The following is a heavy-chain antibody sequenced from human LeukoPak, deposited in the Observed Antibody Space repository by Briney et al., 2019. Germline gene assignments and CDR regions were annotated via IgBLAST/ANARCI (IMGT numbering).Heavy chain of an antibody. V-gene: IGHV3-21*01. Sequence: SGGSLRLSCAASGFTFSSYSMNWVRQAPGKGLEWVSSISSSSSYIYYADSVKGRFTISRDNAKNSLYLQMNSLRAEDTAVYYCARVNDYVSGSYRYPPDYWGQGTLVTVSS. D-gene: IGHD3-16*02. CDR1: GFTFSSYS. CDR2: ISSSSSYI. J-gene: IGHJ4*02. CDR3: ARVNDYVSGSYRYPPDY.